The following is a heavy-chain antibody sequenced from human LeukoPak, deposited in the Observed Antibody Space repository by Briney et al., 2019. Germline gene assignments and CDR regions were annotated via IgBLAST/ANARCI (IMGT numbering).Heavy chain of an antibody. CDR3: ASRYYYDSSGYYIDPWFDP. J-gene: IGHJ5*02. CDR2: IYYSGST. CDR1: GGSISSSSYY. D-gene: IGHD3-22*01. V-gene: IGHV4-39*01. Sequence: SETLSLTCTVSGGSISSSSYYWGWIRQPPGKGLEWIGSIYYSGSTYYNPSLKSRVTISVDTSKNQFSLKLSSVTAADTAVYYCASRYYYDSSGYYIDPWFDPWGQGTLVTVSS.